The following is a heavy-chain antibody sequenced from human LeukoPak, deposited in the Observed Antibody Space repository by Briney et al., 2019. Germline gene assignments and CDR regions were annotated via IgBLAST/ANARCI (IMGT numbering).Heavy chain of an antibody. CDR1: GYTFTSYY. Sequence: GASVKVSCKASGYTFTSYYMRWVRQAPGQGLEWMGIINPSGGSTSYAQKFQGRVTMTRDTSTSTVYMELSSLRSEDTAVYYCARDPSRWLQWLYFDYWGQGTLVTVSS. D-gene: IGHD5-24*01. V-gene: IGHV1-46*01. CDR2: INPSGGST. CDR3: ARDPSRWLQWLYFDY. J-gene: IGHJ4*02.